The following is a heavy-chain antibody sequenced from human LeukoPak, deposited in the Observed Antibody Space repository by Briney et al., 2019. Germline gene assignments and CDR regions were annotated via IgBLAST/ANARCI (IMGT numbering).Heavy chain of an antibody. D-gene: IGHD3-10*01. CDR2: MNPNSGNT. V-gene: IGHV1-8*01. J-gene: IGHJ4*02. CDR1: GYTFTSYD. CDR3: AREIVRGIRWLDN. Sequence: ASVKVSCKASGYTFTSYDISWVRQATGQGLEWMGWMNPNSGNTGYAQKVKGRATMTRNTSISTAYLELSSLRSEDTAVYYCAREIVRGIRWLDNWGQGTLVTVSS.